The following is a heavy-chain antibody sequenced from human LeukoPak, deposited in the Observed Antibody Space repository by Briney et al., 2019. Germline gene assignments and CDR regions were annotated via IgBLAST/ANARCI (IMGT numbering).Heavy chain of an antibody. CDR2: IYHSGNT. V-gene: IGHV4-38-2*02. J-gene: IGHJ4*02. D-gene: IGHD3-10*01. Sequence: SETLSLTCTVSGYSISSDYYWGWIRQPPGKGLEWIGSIYHSGNTYYNPSLKSRVTISLDTSKNQFSLKLSSVTAADTALYYCARDGYFGSGIRINDYWGQGTLVTVSS. CDR3: ARDGYFGSGIRINDY. CDR1: GYSISSDYY.